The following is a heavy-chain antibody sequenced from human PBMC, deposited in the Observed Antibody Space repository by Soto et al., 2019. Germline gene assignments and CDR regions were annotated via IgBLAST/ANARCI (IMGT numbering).Heavy chain of an antibody. CDR2: VNPILSMS. Sequence: QVQMVQSGAEVKKPGSSVKVSCKASGDTFSFYTINWVRQAPGLGLEWMGRVNPILSMSNYAQKFQGRVTMTADKSTSTASMELRSLRSEDTAFYYCATSYGSGYRAFDYWGQGALVTVSS. V-gene: IGHV1-69*02. D-gene: IGHD3-10*01. J-gene: IGHJ4*02. CDR3: ATSYGSGYRAFDY. CDR1: GDTFSFYT.